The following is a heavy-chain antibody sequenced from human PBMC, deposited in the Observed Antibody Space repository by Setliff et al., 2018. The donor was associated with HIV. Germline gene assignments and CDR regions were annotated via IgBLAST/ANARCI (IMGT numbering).Heavy chain of an antibody. V-gene: IGHV4-39*07. D-gene: IGHD3-9*01. J-gene: IGHJ4*02. Sequence: SETLSLTCTVSGGSISSDNYYWSWMRQHPGKGLAWIGNVHFSGTTYYNPSLKSRVTFSLDTSKNQFSLRLSSVTAADTAVYYCSKILNLYNYMDSWGQGMLVTVSS. CDR2: VHFSGTT. CDR1: GGSISSDNYY. CDR3: SKILNLYNYMDS.